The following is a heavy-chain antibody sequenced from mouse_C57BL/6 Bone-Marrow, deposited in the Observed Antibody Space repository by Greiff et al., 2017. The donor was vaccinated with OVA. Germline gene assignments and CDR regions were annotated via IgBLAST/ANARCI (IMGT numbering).Heavy chain of an antibody. CDR2: INYDGSST. Sequence: DVKLVESEGGLVQPGSSMKLSCTASGFTFSDYYMAWVRQVPEKGLEWVANINYDGSSTYYLDSLKSRFIISRDNAKNILYLQMSSLKSEDTATYYCARDYYRGHGYFDVWGTGTTVTVSS. CDR3: ARDYYRGHGYFDV. J-gene: IGHJ1*03. V-gene: IGHV5-16*01. CDR1: GFTFSDYY. D-gene: IGHD2-12*01.